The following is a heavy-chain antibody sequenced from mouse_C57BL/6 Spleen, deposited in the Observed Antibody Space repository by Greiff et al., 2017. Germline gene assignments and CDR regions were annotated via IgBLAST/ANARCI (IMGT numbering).Heavy chain of an antibody. Sequence: EVKLVESGGGLVKPGGSLKLSCAASGFTFSSYAMSWVRQTPEKRLEWVATISDGGSYTYYPDNVKGRFTISRDNAKNNLYLQMSHLKSEDTAMYYCARGRLYYGSSSYFDVWGTGTTVTVSS. V-gene: IGHV5-4*03. CDR1: GFTFSSYA. CDR2: ISDGGSYT. D-gene: IGHD1-1*01. J-gene: IGHJ1*03. CDR3: ARGRLYYGSSSYFDV.